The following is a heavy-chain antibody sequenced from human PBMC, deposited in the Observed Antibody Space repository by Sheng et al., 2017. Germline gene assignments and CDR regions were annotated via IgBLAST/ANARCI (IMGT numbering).Heavy chain of an antibody. CDR3: AXDVEPDTSVVSDFD. CDR2: INPNSGGR. J-gene: IGHJ4*01. Sequence: QVHLVQSGSEVKKPGASVKISCKASGYTFTDYYLHWVRQAPGQGLEWMGWINPNSGGRGSAQKFQGRVTMTRDTSINTVYMELKSLTSDDTAVYFCAXDVEPDTSVVSDFD. V-gene: IGHV1-2*02. D-gene: IGHD5-18*01. CDR1: GYTFTDYY.